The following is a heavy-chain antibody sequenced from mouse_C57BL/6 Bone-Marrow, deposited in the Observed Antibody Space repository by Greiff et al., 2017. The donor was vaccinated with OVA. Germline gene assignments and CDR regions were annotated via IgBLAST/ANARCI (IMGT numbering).Heavy chain of an antibody. Sequence: VQLKESGPELVKPGASVKISCKASGYSFTGYYMNWVKQSPEKSLEWIGEINPSTGGTTYNQKFKAKATLTVDKSSSTAYMQLKSLTSEDSAVYYCARGNWGGDYWGQGTTLTVSS. CDR2: INPSTGGT. D-gene: IGHD4-1*01. J-gene: IGHJ2*01. V-gene: IGHV1-42*01. CDR3: ARGNWGGDY. CDR1: GYSFTGYY.